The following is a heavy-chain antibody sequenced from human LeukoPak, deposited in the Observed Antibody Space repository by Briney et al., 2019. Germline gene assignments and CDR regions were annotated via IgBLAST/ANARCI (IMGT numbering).Heavy chain of an antibody. CDR3: ASRAYYDSSGLDY. CDR1: GGSIRNYY. Sequence: SETLSPTCSVSGGSIRNYYWTWIRQPPGKGLEWIGHVSNSGSTKYNPSLKSRVTISIDTSKKHFSLKLSSVTAADTAVYYCASRAYYDSSGLDYWGQGILVTVSS. D-gene: IGHD3-22*01. CDR2: VSNSGST. V-gene: IGHV4-59*08. J-gene: IGHJ4*02.